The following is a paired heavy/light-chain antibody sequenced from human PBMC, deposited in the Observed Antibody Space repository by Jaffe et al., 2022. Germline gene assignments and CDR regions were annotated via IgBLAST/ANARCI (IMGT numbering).Heavy chain of an antibody. V-gene: IGHV3-23*01. CDR3: ARPRAAAGTRDAFDI. CDR1: GFTFSSYA. J-gene: IGHJ3*02. Sequence: EVQLLESGGGLVQPGGSLRLSCAASGFTFSSYAMTWVRQAPGKGLECVSLISGSAVSTYYADSVKGRFTISRDNSKATLYLQMNSLRAEDTAVYYCARPRAAAGTRDAFDIWGQGTMVTVSS. D-gene: IGHD6-13*01. CDR2: ISGSAVST.
Light chain of an antibody. CDR3: QQFGSSPSYT. V-gene: IGKV3-20*01. Sequence: EIVLTQSPGTLSLSPGERATLSCRASQSITSSYLAWYQQKPGQAPRLLIYGASSRATGIPDRFSGSGSGTDFTLTISRLEPEDFAVYYCQQFGSSPSYTFGQGTKLEIK. J-gene: IGKJ2*01. CDR2: GAS. CDR1: QSITSSY.